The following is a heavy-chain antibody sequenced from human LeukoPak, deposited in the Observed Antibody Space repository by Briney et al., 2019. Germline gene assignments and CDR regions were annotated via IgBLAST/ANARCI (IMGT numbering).Heavy chain of an antibody. V-gene: IGHV4-59*12. Sequence: SETLSLTCTVSGDSITSYYWNWVRQSPEKGLEWIGYIHHTGKNYYNPSLKSRITMSVDTSKGQFFLKLSSVTAADTAVYYCARGPYQGGDYFVDYWGQETLVTVSS. J-gene: IGHJ4*02. D-gene: IGHD4-17*01. CDR2: IHHTGKN. CDR1: GDSITSYY. CDR3: ARGPYQGGDYFVDY.